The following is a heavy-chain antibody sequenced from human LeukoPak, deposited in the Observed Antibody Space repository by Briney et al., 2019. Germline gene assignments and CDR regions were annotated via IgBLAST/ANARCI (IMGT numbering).Heavy chain of an antibody. CDR3: ARGQGTYFDY. CDR2: IYHSGST. V-gene: IGHV4-30-2*01. J-gene: IGHJ4*02. CDR1: AGSISSGGYS. D-gene: IGHD1-1*01. Sequence: SETLSLTCAVSAGSISSGGYSLSWIRQPPGKGLEWIVYIYHSGSTYYNPSLKSRVTISVDRSKNQFSLKLSSVTAADTAVYYCARGQGTYFDYWGQGTLVTVSS.